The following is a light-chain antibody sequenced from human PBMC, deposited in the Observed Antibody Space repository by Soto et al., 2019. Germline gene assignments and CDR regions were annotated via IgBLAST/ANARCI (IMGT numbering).Light chain of an antibody. CDR1: SSDAGGYNY. V-gene: IGLV2-8*01. CDR3: SSYAGSNNSV. Sequence: QSALTQPPSASGSPGQSVTISCTGTSSDAGGYNYVSWYQQHPGKAPKLMIYEVSKRPSGVPDRFSGSKSGNTASLTVSGLQAEDEADYYCSSYAGSNNSVFGGGTKVTVL. CDR2: EVS. J-gene: IGLJ2*01.